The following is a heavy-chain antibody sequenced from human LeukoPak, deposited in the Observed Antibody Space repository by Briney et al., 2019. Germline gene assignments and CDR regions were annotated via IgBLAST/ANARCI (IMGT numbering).Heavy chain of an antibody. J-gene: IGHJ4*02. CDR1: GGSISSSSYY. V-gene: IGHV4-39*07. Sequence: PSETLSLTCTVSGGSISSSSYYWGWIRQPPGKGLEWIGSIYYSGSTYYNPSLKSRVTISVDTSKNQFSLKLSSVTAADTAVYYRARFGRGYSGYGGYWGQGTLVTVSS. D-gene: IGHD5-12*01. CDR3: ARFGRGYSGYGGY. CDR2: IYYSGST.